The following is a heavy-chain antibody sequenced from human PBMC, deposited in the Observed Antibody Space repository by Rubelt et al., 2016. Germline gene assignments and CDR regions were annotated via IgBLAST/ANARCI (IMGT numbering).Heavy chain of an antibody. CDR3: ARGRRGSSSWLGRDYYGMDV. Sequence: QVQLQQWGAGLLKPSETLSLTCAVYGGSFSGYYWSWIRQPPGKGLAWIGEINHSGSTNYNPSLTSRVTISVGTAQNQVSLRLSSVTAADTAVYYCARGRRGSSSWLGRDYYGMDVWGQGTTVTVSS. CDR1: GGSFSGYY. CDR2: INHSGST. V-gene: IGHV4-34*01. D-gene: IGHD6-13*01. J-gene: IGHJ6*02.